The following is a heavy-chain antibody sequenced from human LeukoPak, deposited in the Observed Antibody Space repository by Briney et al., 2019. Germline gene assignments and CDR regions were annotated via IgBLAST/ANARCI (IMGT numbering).Heavy chain of an antibody. CDR3: ARGAAAAQTFDY. V-gene: IGHV4-31*03. CDR2: IYYSGST. J-gene: IGHJ4*02. Sequence: SETLSLTCTVSGGSISSGGYYWSWIRQHPGKGLEWIGYIYYSGSTYYNPSLKSRVTISVDTSKNQFSLKLSSVTAADTAVYYCARGAAAAQTFDYWGQGTLVTVSS. D-gene: IGHD6-13*01. CDR1: GGSISSGGYY.